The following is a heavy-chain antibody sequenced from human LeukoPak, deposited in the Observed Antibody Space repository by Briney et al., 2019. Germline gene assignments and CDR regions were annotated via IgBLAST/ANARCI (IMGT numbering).Heavy chain of an antibody. Sequence: PGGSLRLSCAASGFTFSSYAMSWVRQAPGKGLEWVSTITYSGGNTYYADSVKGRFTISRDNSKNTLYLQMNSLRAEDTAVYYCAKDTDRDGYYYYYGMDVWGQGTTVTVSS. D-gene: IGHD1-14*01. V-gene: IGHV3-23*01. CDR1: GFTFSSYA. J-gene: IGHJ6*02. CDR3: AKDTDRDGYYYYYGMDV. CDR2: ITYSGGNT.